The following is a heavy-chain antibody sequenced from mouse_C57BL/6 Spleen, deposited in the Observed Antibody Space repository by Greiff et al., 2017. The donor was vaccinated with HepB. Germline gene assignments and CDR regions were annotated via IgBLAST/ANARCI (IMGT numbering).Heavy chain of an antibody. CDR1: GFNIKDDY. J-gene: IGHJ3*01. CDR2: LDPENGDT. CDR3: TTDYSNSWFAD. V-gene: IGHV14-4*01. D-gene: IGHD2-5*01. Sequence: EVQLQQSGAELVRPGASVKLSCTASGFNIKDDYMHWVKQRPDQGLEWIGWLDPENGDTEYASKFQGKATITADTSSNTAYLQLSSLTSEDTAVYYGTTDYSNSWFADWGQGTLVTVSA.